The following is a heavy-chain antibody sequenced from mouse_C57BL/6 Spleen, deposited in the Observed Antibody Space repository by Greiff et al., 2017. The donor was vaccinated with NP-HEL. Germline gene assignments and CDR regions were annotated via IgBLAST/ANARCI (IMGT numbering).Heavy chain of an antibody. Sequence: VQLQQPGAELVRPGSSVKLSCKASGYTFTSYWMHWVKQRPIQGLEWIGNIDPSDSDTHYNQKFKDKATLTVDKSSSTTYMQLSSLTSEDSAVYYCARGSYDGNYVAYWGQGTLVTVSA. V-gene: IGHV1-52*01. CDR3: ARGSYDGNYVAY. CDR1: GYTFTSYW. D-gene: IGHD2-1*01. CDR2: IDPSDSDT. J-gene: IGHJ3*01.